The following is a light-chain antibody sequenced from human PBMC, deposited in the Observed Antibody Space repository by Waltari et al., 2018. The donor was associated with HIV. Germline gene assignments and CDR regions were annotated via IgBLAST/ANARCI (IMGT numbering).Light chain of an antibody. CDR1: SSDVGGYHY. J-gene: IGLJ3*02. CDR2: DVN. Sequence: QSALTQPRSMSGSPGQSVTIPCTGTSSDVGGYHYSSWYQQHPGKAPKLMIFDVNKRPSGVPDRFSGSKSGNTASLTISGLQAEDEADYYCCSYADNYTWVFGGGTKLTVL. V-gene: IGLV2-11*01. CDR3: CSYADNYTWV.